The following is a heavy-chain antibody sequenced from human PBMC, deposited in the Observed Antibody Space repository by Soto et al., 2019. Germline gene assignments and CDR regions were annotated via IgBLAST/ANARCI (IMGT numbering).Heavy chain of an antibody. D-gene: IGHD3-22*01. CDR1: GDSIGSADYF. J-gene: IGHJ4*02. CDR3: ARDRRGGTRPHYYDSSGYYNPFDR. Sequence: SETLSLTCSVSGDSIGSADYFWTWIRQPAGKGLEWIGRVYSSGNTNYNPSLKSRLTMSVDTSNNQFSLKLRSVTAADTAMYYCARDRRGGTRPHYYDSSGYYNPFDRWGQGTLVTVSS. V-gene: IGHV4-61*02. CDR2: VYSSGNT.